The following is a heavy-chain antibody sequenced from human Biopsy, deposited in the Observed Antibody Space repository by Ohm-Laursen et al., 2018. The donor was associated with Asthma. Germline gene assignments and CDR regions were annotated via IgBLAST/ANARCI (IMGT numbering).Heavy chain of an antibody. Sequence: SETLSLTCTVSGGSINIGDYYWSWIRQHPVTGLEWIGYIYYSGSTYYNPSLKSRVSTSLDTSKNQFSLSLTSVTAADTAVYYCARTTYGDDGFDPWGQGTLVTVSS. CDR2: IYYSGST. CDR3: ARTTYGDDGFDP. CDR1: GGSINIGDYY. J-gene: IGHJ5*02. V-gene: IGHV4-31*03. D-gene: IGHD4-17*01.